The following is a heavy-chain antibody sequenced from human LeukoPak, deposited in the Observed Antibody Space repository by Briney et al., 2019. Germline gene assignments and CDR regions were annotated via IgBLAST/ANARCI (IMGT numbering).Heavy chain of an antibody. D-gene: IGHD1-14*01. Sequence: GGSLRLSCAASGITFSSYEMNWVRQAPGKGLEWVSYISSSGSTIYYADSVKGRFTISRDNAKNSLYLQMNSLRAEDTAVYYCARDYSARGNPFDYWGQGTLVTVSS. CDR3: ARDYSARGNPFDY. CDR1: GITFSSYE. J-gene: IGHJ4*02. V-gene: IGHV3-48*03. CDR2: ISSSGSTI.